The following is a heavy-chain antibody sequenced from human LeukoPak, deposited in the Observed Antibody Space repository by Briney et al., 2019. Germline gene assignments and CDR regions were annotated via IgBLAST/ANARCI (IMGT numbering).Heavy chain of an antibody. Sequence: GGSLRLSCAASGFTFSSYAMSWVRQAPGKGLEWVSAISSSGGSTYYADSVKGRFTISRDNSKNTLYLQVNSLRAEDTAVYYCAKDHSWGTKTDIVVVPAAILEDYWGQGTLVTVSS. V-gene: IGHV3-23*01. CDR1: GFTFSSYA. CDR2: ISSSGGST. J-gene: IGHJ4*02. CDR3: AKDHSWGTKTDIVVVPAAILEDY. D-gene: IGHD2-2*02.